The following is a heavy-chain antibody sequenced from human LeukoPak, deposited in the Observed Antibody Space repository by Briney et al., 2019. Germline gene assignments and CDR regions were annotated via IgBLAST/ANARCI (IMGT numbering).Heavy chain of an antibody. CDR2: ISSSSSYI. J-gene: IGHJ6*02. CDR1: GFTFSSYS. V-gene: IGHV3-21*01. D-gene: IGHD3-22*01. CDR3: ARDKFSIVGGGMDV. Sequence: GGSLRLSCAACGFTFSSYSMNWVRQAPGKGLEWVSSISSSSSYIYYADSVKGRFTISRDNAKNSLYLQMNSLRAEDTAVYYCARDKFSIVGGGMDVWGQGTTVTVSS.